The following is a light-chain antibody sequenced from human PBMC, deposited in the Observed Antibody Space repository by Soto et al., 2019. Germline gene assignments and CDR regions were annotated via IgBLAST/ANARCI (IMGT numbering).Light chain of an antibody. Sequence: AIRMTQSPSSFSTSTGDRVTITCRASQGISNYLAWYQQKPGQAPKLLIYAASTLQSGVPSRFSGSGSGTDFTLTISCLQSEDFATYYCQQYYSYPRTFGQGTKVEIK. V-gene: IGKV1-8*01. CDR3: QQYYSYPRT. J-gene: IGKJ1*01. CDR1: QGISNY. CDR2: AAS.